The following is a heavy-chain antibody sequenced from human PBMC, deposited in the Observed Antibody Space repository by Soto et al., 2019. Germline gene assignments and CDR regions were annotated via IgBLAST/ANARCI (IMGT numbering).Heavy chain of an antibody. CDR3: ARGSSYYGSEKNWFDP. D-gene: IGHD3-10*01. V-gene: IGHV4-30-4*01. J-gene: IGHJ5*02. CDR2: IYYSGST. CDR1: GGSISSGDYY. Sequence: QVQLQESGPGLVKPSQTLSLTCTVSGGSISSGDYYWSWIRQPPGKGLEWIGYIYYSGSTYYNPSLKSRVTISVDTSKNQFSLKLSSVTAADTAVYYCARGSSYYGSEKNWFDPWGQGTLVTVSS.